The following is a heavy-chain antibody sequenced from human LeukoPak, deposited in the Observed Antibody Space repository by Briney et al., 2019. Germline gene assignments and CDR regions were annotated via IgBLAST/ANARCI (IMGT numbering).Heavy chain of an antibody. D-gene: IGHD6-25*01. Sequence: SETLSLTCTVSGGSISNGGYYWSWIRQHPGKGLEWIGYIYYSGSTYHNPSLKSRVTISVDTSKNQFSLKLSSVTAADTAVYYCARGRSGGSMTQSYYFDYWGQGTLVTVSS. CDR1: GGSISNGGYY. V-gene: IGHV4-31*03. CDR3: ARGRSGGSMTQSYYFDY. J-gene: IGHJ4*02. CDR2: IYYSGST.